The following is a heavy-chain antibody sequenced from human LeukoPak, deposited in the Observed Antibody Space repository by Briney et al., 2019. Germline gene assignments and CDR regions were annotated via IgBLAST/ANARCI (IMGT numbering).Heavy chain of an antibody. Sequence: ASVKVSCKVSGYTLTELSMHWVRQAPGKGLEWMGGFDPEDGETINAQKFQGRVTMTEDTSTDTAYMELSSLRSEDTAVYYCATWFVLRFLEWPGWFDPWGQGTLVTVSS. CDR3: ATWFVLRFLEWPGWFDP. D-gene: IGHD3-3*01. CDR1: GYTLTELS. J-gene: IGHJ5*02. CDR2: FDPEDGET. V-gene: IGHV1-24*01.